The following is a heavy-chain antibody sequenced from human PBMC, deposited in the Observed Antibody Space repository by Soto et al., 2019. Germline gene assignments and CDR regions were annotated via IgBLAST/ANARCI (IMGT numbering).Heavy chain of an antibody. V-gene: IGHV1-69*06. CDR2: IIPIFGTA. CDR1: GGTFSSYA. CDR3: ATTLQSRRYYYYGMDV. Sequence: SVKVSCKASGGTFSSYAISWVRQAPGQGLEWMGGIIPIFGTANYAQKFQGRVTITADKSTSTAYMELSSLRSEDTAVYYCATTLQSRRYYYYGMDVWGQGTTVTVSS. D-gene: IGHD4-4*01. J-gene: IGHJ6*02.